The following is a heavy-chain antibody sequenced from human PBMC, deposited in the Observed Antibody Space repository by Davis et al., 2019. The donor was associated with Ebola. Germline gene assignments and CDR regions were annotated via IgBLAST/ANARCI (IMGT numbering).Heavy chain of an antibody. V-gene: IGHV3-74*03. CDR3: ARVERRDGYNFRYYFDY. D-gene: IGHD5-24*01. J-gene: IGHJ4*02. CDR1: GFTFSSYW. CDR2: INSDASRT. Sequence: HTGGSLRLSCAASGFTFSSYWMHWVRQGPGKGLVWVSRINSDASRTTYADSVKGRFAISRDNSKNTLYLQMNSLRAEDTAVYYCARVERRDGYNFRYYFDYWGQGTLVTVSS.